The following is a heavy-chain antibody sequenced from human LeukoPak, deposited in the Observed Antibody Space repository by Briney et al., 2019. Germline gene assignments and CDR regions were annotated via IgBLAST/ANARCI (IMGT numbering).Heavy chain of an antibody. CDR3: ARSSLDSSGYYLYWYFDL. J-gene: IGHJ2*01. CDR1: GGSISSYY. D-gene: IGHD3-22*01. Sequence: PSETLSLTCTVSGGSISSYYWSWIRQPAGKGLEWIGRIYTSGSTNYNPSLKSRVTMSVDTSKNQFSLKLSSVTAADTAVYCCARSSLDSSGYYLYWYFDLWGRGTLVTVSS. CDR2: IYTSGST. V-gene: IGHV4-4*07.